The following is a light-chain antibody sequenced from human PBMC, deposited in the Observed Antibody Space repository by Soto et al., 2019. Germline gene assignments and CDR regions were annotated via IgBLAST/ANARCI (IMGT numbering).Light chain of an antibody. Sequence: EIVLTQSPGTLSLSPGERATLSCRASQSVSSSYLAWYQQKPGQAPRLLIYGASSRATGIPDRFSGSGSGTDFTLTISRLEPEDFEVYYCQQYGSSPGFGGGTKVEIK. CDR1: QSVSSSY. CDR2: GAS. CDR3: QQYGSSPG. V-gene: IGKV3-20*01. J-gene: IGKJ4*01.